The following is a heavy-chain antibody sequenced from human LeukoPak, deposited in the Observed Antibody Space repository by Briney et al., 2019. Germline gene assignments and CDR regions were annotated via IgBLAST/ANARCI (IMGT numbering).Heavy chain of an antibody. Sequence: ASVKVSCKASGYTFTSYDINWVRQATGQGLEWMGWMNPNSGNTGYAQKFQGRVTITTNTSISTAYMELSSLRSEDTAVYYCARGSIVATTEFDYWGQGTLVTVSS. V-gene: IGHV1-8*03. CDR3: ARGSIVATTEFDY. CDR1: GYTFTSYD. D-gene: IGHD5-12*01. J-gene: IGHJ4*02. CDR2: MNPNSGNT.